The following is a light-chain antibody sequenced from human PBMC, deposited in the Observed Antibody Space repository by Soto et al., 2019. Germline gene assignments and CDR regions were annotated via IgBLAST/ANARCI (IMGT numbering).Light chain of an antibody. J-gene: IGKJ5*01. CDR1: QSVSSSF. CDR2: GAS. V-gene: IGKV3D-20*02. Sequence: PGERATLSCSASQSVSSSFLAWYQQKVGQAPRLLIYGASSRATGIPDRFSGSGSGTDFTLSISRLEPEDFAVYYCQQRSNWPITFGQGTRLEIK. CDR3: QQRSNWPIT.